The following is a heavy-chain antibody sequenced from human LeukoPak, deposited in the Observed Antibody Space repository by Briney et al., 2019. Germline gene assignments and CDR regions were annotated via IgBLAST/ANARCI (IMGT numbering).Heavy chain of an antibody. Sequence: PSETLSLTCTVSGGSISSYYRSWIRQPPGKGLEWIGYIYYSGSTNYNPSLKSRVTISVDTSKNQFSLKLSSVTAADTAVYYCARSYSTLYYFDYWGQGTLVTVSS. CDR3: ARSYSTLYYFDY. D-gene: IGHD4-11*01. CDR2: IYYSGST. CDR1: GGSISSYY. V-gene: IGHV4-59*01. J-gene: IGHJ4*02.